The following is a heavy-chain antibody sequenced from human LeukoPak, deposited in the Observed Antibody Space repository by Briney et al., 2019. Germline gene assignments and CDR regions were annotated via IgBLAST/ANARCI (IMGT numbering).Heavy chain of an antibody. CDR2: ISYDGNHI. CDR3: ETAIQLRPF. J-gene: IGHJ4*02. CDR1: GFVFSSYP. D-gene: IGHD1-1*01. Sequence: PGRSLRLSCAASGFVFSSYPMQWVRQAPGKGLEWVTIISYDGNHIFYADSLKGRFTISRDNPKNTLYLQMNGLRPEDTAVYYCETAIQLRPFWGQGTLVTVAS. V-gene: IGHV3-30*04.